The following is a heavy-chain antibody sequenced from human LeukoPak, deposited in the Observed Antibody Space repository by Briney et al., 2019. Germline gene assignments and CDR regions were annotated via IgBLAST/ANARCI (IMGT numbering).Heavy chain of an antibody. V-gene: IGHV4-59*12. D-gene: IGHD3-10*01. J-gene: IGHJ4*02. CDR3: ASSTRYYYGSGSYYNVGFDY. Sequence: SETLSLTCTVSGGSISSYYWSWIRQPPGKGLEWIGEIYHSGSTNYNPSLKSRVTISVDKSKNQFSLKLSSVTAADTAVYYCASSTRYYYGSGSYYNVGFDYWGQGTLVTVSS. CDR2: IYHSGST. CDR1: GGSISSYY.